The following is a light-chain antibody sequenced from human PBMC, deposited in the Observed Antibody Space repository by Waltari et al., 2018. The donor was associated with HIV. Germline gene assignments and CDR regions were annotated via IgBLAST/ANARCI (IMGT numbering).Light chain of an antibody. CDR1: NIGSKR. CDR3: QVWESSTDDHQVV. J-gene: IGLJ2*01. CDR2: DDR. V-gene: IGLV3-21*02. Sequence: SYALTQPPSVSVAPGQTARMTCGGNNIGSKRLHWYQQKPGQAPVLVVYDDRDRPSGIPERFSGSNFGNTATLTITRVEAGDEADYYCQVWESSTDDHQVVFGGGTKLTVL.